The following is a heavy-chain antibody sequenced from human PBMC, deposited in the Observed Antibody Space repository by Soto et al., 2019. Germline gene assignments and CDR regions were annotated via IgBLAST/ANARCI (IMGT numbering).Heavy chain of an antibody. D-gene: IGHD3-16*01. J-gene: IGHJ4*02. Sequence: PSETLSLTCTVSGGSISSSSYYWGWIRQPPGKGLEWIGSIYYSGSAYYNPSLKSRVTISVDTSKNQFSLKLSSVTAADTAVYYCARLDAYVWGSDYWGQGTLVTVSS. V-gene: IGHV4-39*01. CDR2: IYYSGSA. CDR3: ARLDAYVWGSDY. CDR1: GGSISSSSYY.